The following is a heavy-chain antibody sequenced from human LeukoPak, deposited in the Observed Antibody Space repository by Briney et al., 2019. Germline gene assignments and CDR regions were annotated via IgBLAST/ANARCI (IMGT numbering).Heavy chain of an antibody. Sequence: SQTLSLTCAISGDSVSSDSPAWNWIRQSPSRGLEWLGRTYYRSKWYNDYAVSVKSRITISPDTSKNQFSLHLYSVTPEDTAVYYCARGRGVPAASLDYWGQGTLVTISS. D-gene: IGHD2-2*01. V-gene: IGHV6-1*01. CDR3: ARGRGVPAASLDY. CDR2: TYYRSKWYN. J-gene: IGHJ4*02. CDR1: GDSVSSDSPA.